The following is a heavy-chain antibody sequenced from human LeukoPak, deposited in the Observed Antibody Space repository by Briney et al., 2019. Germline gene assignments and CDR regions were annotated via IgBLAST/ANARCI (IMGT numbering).Heavy chain of an antibody. CDR1: GLTFSSYA. CDR3: AKGPYYYGSGSYSPNYYYAMDV. D-gene: IGHD3-10*01. CDR2: ISGSGGTT. V-gene: IGHV3-23*01. J-gene: IGHJ6*02. Sequence: GGSLRLSCAASGLTFSSYAMSCVRQAPGKGLEWVSAISGSGGTTYYADSVKGRFTISRDNSKNTLYMQMNSLRAADTAVYYCAKGPYYYGSGSYSPNYYYAMDVWGQGTTVTVSS.